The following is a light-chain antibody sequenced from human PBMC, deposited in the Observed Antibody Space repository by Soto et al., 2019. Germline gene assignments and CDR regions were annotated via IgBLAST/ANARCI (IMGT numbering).Light chain of an antibody. J-gene: IGKJ1*01. CDR3: QQYGSSVT. V-gene: IGKV3-20*01. CDR1: QSIRSHY. Sequence: EIVLTQSPGTLSLSPGERATLSCSASQSIRSHYLAWYQQKPGQAPRLLISGAHNRAPGIPDRFSGSESGTDFTLRISRLEPEDFAVYYCQQYGSSVTFGQGTKVDIK. CDR2: GAH.